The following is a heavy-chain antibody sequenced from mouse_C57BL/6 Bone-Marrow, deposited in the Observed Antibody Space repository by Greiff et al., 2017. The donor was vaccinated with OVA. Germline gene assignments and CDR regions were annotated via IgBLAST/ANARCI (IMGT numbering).Heavy chain of an antibody. Sequence: QVQLQQPGAELVMPGASVKLSCKASGYTFTSYWMRWVKQRPGQGLEWIGEIDPSDSYTYYNQKFKGKSTLTVDKSSSTAYMQLSSLTSEDSAVYDCARIYDGYYYAMDYWGQGTSVTVSS. J-gene: IGHJ4*01. CDR1: GYTFTSYW. D-gene: IGHD2-3*01. CDR2: IDPSDSYT. CDR3: ARIYDGYYYAMDY. V-gene: IGHV1-69*01.